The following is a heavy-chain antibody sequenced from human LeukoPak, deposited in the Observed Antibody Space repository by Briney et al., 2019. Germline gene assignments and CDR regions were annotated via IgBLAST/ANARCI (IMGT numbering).Heavy chain of an antibody. Sequence: SETLSLTSTVSGGSICSYYWSWIRQPPGKGLEWIGYIYYSGSTNYNPSLKSRVTISVDTSKNQFSLKLSSVTAADTAVYYCARGPGRENYYGMALWGQGTTVTVSS. CDR1: GGSICSYY. J-gene: IGHJ6*02. CDR3: ARGPGRENYYGMAL. V-gene: IGHV4-59*01. CDR2: IYYSGST. D-gene: IGHD2-2*01.